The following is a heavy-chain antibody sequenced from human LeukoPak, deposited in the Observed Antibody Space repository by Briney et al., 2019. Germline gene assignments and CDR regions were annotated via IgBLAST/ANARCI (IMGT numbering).Heavy chain of an antibody. J-gene: IGHJ3*02. CDR1: GYTFTSYG. CDR2: IYAYNSNT. CDR3: ARELEYYYGSGSAHAFDI. D-gene: IGHD3-10*01. V-gene: IGHV1-18*01. Sequence: ASVKVSCKASGYTFTSYGISWVRQAPGQGLEWMGWIYAYNSNTNYSHTHQVRGTMTTDTSTSTAYMEMRSLRSDDTAVYYCARELEYYYGSGSAHAFDIWGQGTMVTVSS.